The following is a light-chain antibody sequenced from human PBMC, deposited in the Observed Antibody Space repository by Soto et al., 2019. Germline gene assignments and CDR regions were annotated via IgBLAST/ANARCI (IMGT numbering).Light chain of an antibody. V-gene: IGKV1-39*01. CDR1: QSISNY. CDR3: QQSYSTPLT. CDR2: AAS. J-gene: IGKJ4*01. Sequence: DLQMTQSPSSLSASVGDRVTITCRTSQSISNYLNWYQQKPGKAPKLLIYAASSLQSGVPSRFSGSGSGTDFTLTISRLQPEDFATYYCQQSYSTPLTFGGGTKVEIK.